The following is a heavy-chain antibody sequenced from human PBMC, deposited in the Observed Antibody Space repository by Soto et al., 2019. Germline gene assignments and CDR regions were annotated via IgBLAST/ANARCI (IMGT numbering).Heavy chain of an antibody. Sequence: GASVKVSCKASGYTFTSYGISWVRQAPGQGLEWMGWISAYNGNTNYAQKLQGRVTMTTDTSTSTAYMELRSLRSDDTAVYYCARPLVGANYYSYGMDVWGQGPTVTVSS. CDR2: ISAYNGNT. CDR1: GYTFTSYG. V-gene: IGHV1-18*01. J-gene: IGHJ6*02. D-gene: IGHD1-26*01. CDR3: ARPLVGANYYSYGMDV.